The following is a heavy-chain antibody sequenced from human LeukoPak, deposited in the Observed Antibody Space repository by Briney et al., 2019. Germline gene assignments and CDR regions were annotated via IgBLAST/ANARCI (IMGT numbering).Heavy chain of an antibody. CDR1: GGSISSYY. Sequence: PSETLSLTCTVSGGSISSYYWSWIRQPPGKGLEWIGYIYYSGSTNYNPSLKSRVTISVDTSKNQFSLKLSSVTAADTAVYYCARRGRPSGIAAGGFYYFNYWGQGTLVTVSS. V-gene: IGHV4-59*08. J-gene: IGHJ4*02. CDR2: IYYSGST. CDR3: ARRGRPSGIAAGGFYYFNY. D-gene: IGHD6-13*01.